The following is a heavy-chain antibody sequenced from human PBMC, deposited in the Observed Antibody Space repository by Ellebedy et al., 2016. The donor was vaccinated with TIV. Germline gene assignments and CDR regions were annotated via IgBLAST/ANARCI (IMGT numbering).Heavy chain of an antibody. CDR2: IYYSGST. D-gene: IGHD5-12*01. J-gene: IGHJ6*02. CDR3: ARLDLEDSGYEHIGYYYYGMDV. Sequence: MPSETLSLTCTVSGGSISSYYWSWIRQPPGKGLEWIGYIYYSGSTNYNPSLKSRVTISVDTSKNQFSLKLSSVTAADTAVYYCARLDLEDSGYEHIGYYYYGMDVWGQGTTVTVSS. CDR1: GGSISSYY. V-gene: IGHV4-59*01.